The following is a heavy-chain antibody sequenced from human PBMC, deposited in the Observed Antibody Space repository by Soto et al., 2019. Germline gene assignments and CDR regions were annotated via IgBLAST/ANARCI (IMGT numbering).Heavy chain of an antibody. V-gene: IGHV3-30*18. D-gene: IGHD3-10*01. CDR3: AKDRAYYYGSGSYLRPYYMDV. J-gene: IGHJ6*03. Sequence: GGSLRLSCAASGFTFSSYGMHWVRQAPGKGLEWVAVISYDGSNKYYADSVKGRFTISRDNSKNTLYLQMNSLRAEDTAVYYCAKDRAYYYGSGSYLRPYYMDVWGKGTTVTVSS. CDR2: ISYDGSNK. CDR1: GFTFSSYG.